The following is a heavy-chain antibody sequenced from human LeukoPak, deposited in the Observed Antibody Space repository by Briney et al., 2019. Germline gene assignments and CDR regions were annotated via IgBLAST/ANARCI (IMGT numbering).Heavy chain of an antibody. CDR1: GGPISSGDYY. V-gene: IGHV4-30-4*01. Sequence: SQTLSLTCTVSGGPISSGDYYWSWIRQPPGKGLEWIGYIYYSGSTYYNPSLKSRVIISVDTSKNQFSLKLSSVTAADTAVYYCARATPPTVPPHYWGQGTLVTVSS. CDR3: ARATPPTVPPHY. J-gene: IGHJ4*02. CDR2: IYYSGST. D-gene: IGHD6-6*01.